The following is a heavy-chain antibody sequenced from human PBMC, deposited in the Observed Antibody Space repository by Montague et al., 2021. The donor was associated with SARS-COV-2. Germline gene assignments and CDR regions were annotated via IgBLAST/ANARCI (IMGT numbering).Heavy chain of an antibody. J-gene: IGHJ6*02. CDR2: MNPNSGNT. D-gene: IGHD3-10*01. Sequence: SVKVSCKASGYTFTSYDINWVRQATGQGLEWMGWMNPNSGNTGYAQKFQGRVTMTRNTSISTAYMEPSSLRSEDTAVYYCAAPRGSGSYYYYYGMDVWGQGTTV. CDR3: AAPRGSGSYYYYYGMDV. V-gene: IGHV1-8*01. CDR1: GYTFTSYD.